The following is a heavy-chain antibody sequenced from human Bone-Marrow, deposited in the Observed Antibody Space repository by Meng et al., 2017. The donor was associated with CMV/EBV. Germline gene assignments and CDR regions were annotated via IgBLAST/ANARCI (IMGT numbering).Heavy chain of an antibody. Sequence: EVQLVESGGGLVQPGGSLRLSCADSGFTFSSYWMYWVRQVPGEGLMWVSRINTDGSFTSYADSVKGRFTISRDNAKNTLYLQMNSLRVDDSAVYYCGRDLTGERDLWGQGTLVTVSS. V-gene: IGHV3-74*03. CDR2: INTDGSFT. CDR1: GFTFSSYW. D-gene: IGHD7-27*01. CDR3: GRDLTGERDL. J-gene: IGHJ4*02.